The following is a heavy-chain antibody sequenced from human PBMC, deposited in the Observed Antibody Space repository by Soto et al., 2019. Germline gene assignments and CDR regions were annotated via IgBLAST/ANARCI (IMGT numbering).Heavy chain of an antibody. CDR2: ISYDGSNK. CDR3: ARDVYGGGDCFHYYFGMDV. CDR1: GFTFSSYA. J-gene: IGHJ6*02. D-gene: IGHD2-21*02. V-gene: IGHV3-30*04. Sequence: GGSLRLSCAASGFTFSSYAMHWVRQAPGKGMEWVAVISYDGSNKYYADSVKGRFTISRDNSKNTLYLQMNSLRAEDTAVYYCARDVYGGGDCFHYYFGMDVWGQGTTVTVSS.